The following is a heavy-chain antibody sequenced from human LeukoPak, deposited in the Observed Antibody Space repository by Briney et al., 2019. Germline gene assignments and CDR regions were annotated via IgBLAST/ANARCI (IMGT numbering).Heavy chain of an antibody. V-gene: IGHV4-39*02. Sequence: SETLSLTCTVSGGSISSSSYYWGWIRQPPGKGLEWIGSIYYSGSTYYNPSLKSRVTISVDTSKNQFSLKLSSVTAADTAVYYCARENSGYDPFFDYWGQGTLVTVSS. CDR1: GGSISSSSYY. CDR3: ARENSGYDPFFDY. D-gene: IGHD5-12*01. J-gene: IGHJ4*02. CDR2: IYYSGST.